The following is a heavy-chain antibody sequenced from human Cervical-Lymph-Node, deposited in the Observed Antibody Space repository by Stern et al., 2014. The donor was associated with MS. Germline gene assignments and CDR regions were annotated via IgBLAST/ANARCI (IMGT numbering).Heavy chain of an antibody. J-gene: IGHJ3*01. CDR1: GGSISSGGSS. Sequence: QMQLQESGSGQAKPSHPLSLTCAVSGGSISSGGSSWNWIRPPPGQGLEWIGFIYHSGSTYYNPSLTGRAFIPIDTSKKQFALTRRLVSAADTAFYYCARGGVIYTQDRNGFDVWGQGTMVTVSS. CDR3: ARGGVIYTQDRNGFDV. D-gene: IGHD2-21*01. CDR2: IYHSGST. V-gene: IGHV4-30-2*01.